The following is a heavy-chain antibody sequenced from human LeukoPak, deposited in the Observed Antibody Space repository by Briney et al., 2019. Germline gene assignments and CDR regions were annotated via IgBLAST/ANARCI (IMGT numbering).Heavy chain of an antibody. J-gene: IGHJ4*02. CDR2: ISGSGGST. Sequence: PGGSLRLSCAASVCTFSSYSMSWVRQAPGKGLEWVSAISGSGGSTYYADSVKGRFTISRDNSKNTLYLQMNSLRAEDTAVYYCAKDVAVAGTWVYWGQGTLVTVSS. D-gene: IGHD6-19*01. CDR1: VCTFSSYS. CDR3: AKDVAVAGTWVY. V-gene: IGHV3-23*01.